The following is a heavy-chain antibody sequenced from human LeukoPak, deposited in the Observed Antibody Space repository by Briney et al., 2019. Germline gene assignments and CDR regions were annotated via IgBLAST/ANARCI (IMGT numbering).Heavy chain of an antibody. Sequence: GGSLRPSCAASGFTFSSYEMNWVRQAPGKGLEWVSYISSSGSTIYYADSVKGRFTISRDNAKNSLYLQMNSLRAEDTAVYYCARANYDFWSGYYFWGQGTLVTVSS. CDR2: ISSSGSTI. D-gene: IGHD3-3*01. J-gene: IGHJ4*02. CDR1: GFTFSSYE. V-gene: IGHV3-48*03. CDR3: ARANYDFWSGYYF.